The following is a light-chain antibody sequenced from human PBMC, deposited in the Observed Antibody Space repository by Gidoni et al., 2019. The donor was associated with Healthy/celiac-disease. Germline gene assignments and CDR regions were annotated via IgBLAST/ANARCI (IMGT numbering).Light chain of an antibody. CDR2: DAS. Sequence: ETVLTQSPATLPLSPGERATLPCRASQSVSSYLAWYQQKPDQAPRLLIYDASNRATGIPARFSGSGSGTDFTLTISSLEPEDFAVYYCQQRSNWPPGVTFXGXTKVEIK. CDR1: QSVSSY. CDR3: QQRSNWPPGVT. J-gene: IGKJ4*01. V-gene: IGKV3-11*01.